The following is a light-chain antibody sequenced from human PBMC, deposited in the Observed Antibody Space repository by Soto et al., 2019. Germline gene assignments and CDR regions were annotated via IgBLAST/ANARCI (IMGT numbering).Light chain of an antibody. CDR3: QQYGSSGT. CDR2: GAS. CDR1: QSVSNNY. V-gene: IGKV3-20*01. J-gene: IGKJ1*01. Sequence: ESVLPQSPGPLFLPPGERDPLPRGARQSVSNNYLAWHQQPPGQAPRLLIYGASNRATGIPDRFSGSGSGTVSTPTISRLEPEYFAVYYRQQYGSSGTVGQGTKVDIK.